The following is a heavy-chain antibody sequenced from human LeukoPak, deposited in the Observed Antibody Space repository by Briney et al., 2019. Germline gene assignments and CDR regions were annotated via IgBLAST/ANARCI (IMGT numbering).Heavy chain of an antibody. V-gene: IGHV5-51*01. CDR3: AGVVVPAAMGNWFDP. Sequence: GESLKISCKGSGYSFTSYWIGWVRQMPGKGLEWMGIIYPGDSDTRYSPSFQGQVTISADKSISTAYLQWSSLKASDTAMYYCAGVVVPAAMGNWFDPWGQGTLVTVSS. CDR1: GYSFTSYW. D-gene: IGHD2-2*01. CDR2: IYPGDSDT. J-gene: IGHJ5*02.